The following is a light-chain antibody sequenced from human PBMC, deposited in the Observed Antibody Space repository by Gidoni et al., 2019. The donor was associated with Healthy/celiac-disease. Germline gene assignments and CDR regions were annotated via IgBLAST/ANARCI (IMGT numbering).Light chain of an antibody. J-gene: IGKJ1*01. Sequence: PGTLALSPGDSAPRSCRASQSLGISYLACYPHKPGPAPRLLIYGAARRLTGIPDRFTGSRSGTDFTLTIRRLEPEDFAVYYCQQYGSSGTFXQXTKVEIK. CDR1: QSLGISY. CDR2: GAA. CDR3: QQYGSSGT. V-gene: IGKV3-20*01.